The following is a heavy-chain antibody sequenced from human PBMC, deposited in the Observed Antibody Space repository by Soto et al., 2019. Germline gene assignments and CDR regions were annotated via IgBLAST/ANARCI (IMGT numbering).Heavy chain of an antibody. Sequence: GESLKISCTGSGFIFTKYWIGWVRQMPGKGLEWMGIIYPADSNVRYSPSFQGQVTISVDKSISTAYLQWTSLKASDTAIYYCARQYYYGSVVNYYYYGMDVWGQGTTVTVSS. CDR1: GFIFTKYW. J-gene: IGHJ6*02. CDR3: ARQYYYGSVVNYYYYGMDV. CDR2: IYPADSNV. D-gene: IGHD3-10*01. V-gene: IGHV5-51*01.